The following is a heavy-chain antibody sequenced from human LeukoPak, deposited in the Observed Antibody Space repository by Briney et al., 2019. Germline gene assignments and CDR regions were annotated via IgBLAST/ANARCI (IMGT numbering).Heavy chain of an antibody. CDR2: MNPNSGNT. CDR1: GYTFTIYD. V-gene: IGHV1-8*01. Sequence: ASVKVPCKASGYTFTIYDINWVRQATGQGLEWMGWMNPNSGNTGYAQKFQGRVTMTRNTSISTAYMELSSLRSEDTAVYYCARGRKRTAMVHYFDYWGQGTLVTVSS. D-gene: IGHD5-18*01. CDR3: ARGRKRTAMVHYFDY. J-gene: IGHJ4*02.